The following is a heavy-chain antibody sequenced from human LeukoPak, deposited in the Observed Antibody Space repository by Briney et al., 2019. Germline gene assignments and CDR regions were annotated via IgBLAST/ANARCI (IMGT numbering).Heavy chain of an antibody. V-gene: IGHV5-51*01. CDR3: ARHKQPGYYYYYGMGV. Sequence: GESLKISCKGSGYSLTSYWIGWVRQMPGKGLQWMGIIYPGDSDTRYSPSFQGQVTISADKSISTAYLQWSSLKASDAAMYYCARHKQPGYYYYYGMGVWGQGTTVTVSS. J-gene: IGHJ6*02. D-gene: IGHD1-14*01. CDR1: GYSLTSYW. CDR2: IYPGDSDT.